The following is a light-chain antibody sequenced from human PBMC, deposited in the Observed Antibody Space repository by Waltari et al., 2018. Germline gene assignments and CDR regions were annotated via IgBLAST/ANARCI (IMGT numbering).Light chain of an antibody. J-gene: IGKJ1*01. CDR3: QQYDRYSAWT. CDR1: QSISSW. V-gene: IGKV1-5*01. Sequence: DIQMTQSPSTLSASVGDTVTITCRASQSISSWLAWYHQKPGKAPKLLIYDASSLESGVPSRFSGSGSGTDFTLTISSLQPDDFATYYCQQYDRYSAWTFGQGTKVEIK. CDR2: DAS.